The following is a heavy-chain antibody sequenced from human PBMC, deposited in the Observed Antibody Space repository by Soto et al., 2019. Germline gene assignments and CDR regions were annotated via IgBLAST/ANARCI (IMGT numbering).Heavy chain of an antibody. D-gene: IGHD6-19*01. CDR2: INAGNGHT. J-gene: IGHJ4*02. CDR3: ATTEPYSSPAFDY. Sequence: QVQLVQSGAEVKKPGASVKVSCKASGYTFTSYAMHWVRQAPGQRLEWMGWINAGNGHTKYSQKFQGRVTIPRDTAPSTAYMDLSSIRFEDTAVYYCATTEPYSSPAFDYLGQGTLVTVCS. CDR1: GYTFTSYA. V-gene: IGHV1-3*01.